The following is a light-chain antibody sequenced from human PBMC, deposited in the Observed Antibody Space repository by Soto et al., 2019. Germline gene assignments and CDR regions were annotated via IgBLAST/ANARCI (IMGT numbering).Light chain of an antibody. CDR1: SSNVGGYNY. Sequence: SALPQPPSASGSPGQSVTISCTGTSSNVGGYNYVSWYQQHPGKAPKLMIYEVNKRPSGFPDRFSGSKSGNTASLTVSGLPAEDDAYYYCSAYASSRTVIGEGTKRTVL. J-gene: IGLJ3*02. CDR3: SAYASSRTV. CDR2: EVN. V-gene: IGLV2-8*01.